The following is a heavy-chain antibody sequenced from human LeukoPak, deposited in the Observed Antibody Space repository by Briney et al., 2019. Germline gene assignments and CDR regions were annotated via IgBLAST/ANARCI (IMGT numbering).Heavy chain of an antibody. V-gene: IGHV1-18*01. D-gene: IGHD3-3*01. CDR2: ISAYNGNT. CDR3: ARDLGYYDFWSGYNYYYYGMDV. CDR1: GYTFTSYG. Sequence: ASVKVSCKASGYTFTSYGISWVRPAPGQGLEWMGWISAYNGNTNYAQKLQGRVTMTTDTSTSTAYMELRSLRSDDTAVYYCARDLGYYDFWSGYNYYYYGMDVWGQGTTVTVSS. J-gene: IGHJ6*02.